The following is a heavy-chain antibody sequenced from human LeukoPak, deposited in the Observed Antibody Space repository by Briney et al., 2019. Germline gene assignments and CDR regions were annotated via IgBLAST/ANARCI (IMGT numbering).Heavy chain of an antibody. D-gene: IGHD3-16*02. Sequence: PSETLSLTCTVSGGSINSGSYYWSWIRQPAGKGLEWIGRIYTSGSTNYNPSLKSRVTISVDTSKNQFSLKLSSVTAADTAVYYCASGYDYVWGSYRYTGAYFDYWGQGTLVTVSS. CDR1: GGSINSGSYY. CDR2: IYTSGST. CDR3: ASGYDYVWGSYRYTGAYFDY. J-gene: IGHJ4*02. V-gene: IGHV4-61*02.